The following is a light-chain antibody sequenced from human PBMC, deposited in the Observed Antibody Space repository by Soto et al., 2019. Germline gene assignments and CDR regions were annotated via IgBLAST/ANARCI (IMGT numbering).Light chain of an antibody. CDR1: QSLLYSDGNTY. J-gene: IGKJ1*01. V-gene: IGKV2-30*01. CDR2: KVS. Sequence: DVVMTQSPLSLPVTLGQPASISCRSSQSLLYSDGNTYLGWFQQRPGQSPTRLIYKVSIRDSGVPDVFSGGGEGTVFARKITGVEAHDRGFHYCKQGPYRPPRTVAQGTKVELK. CDR3: KQGPYRPPRT.